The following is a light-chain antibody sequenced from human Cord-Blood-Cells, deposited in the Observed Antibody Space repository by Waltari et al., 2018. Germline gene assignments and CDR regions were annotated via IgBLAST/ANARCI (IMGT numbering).Light chain of an antibody. V-gene: IGKV1-39*01. Sequence: DIQMTQSPSSLSASVGDRETITFRASQSISSYLNWYQQTPGKAPKLLIYAASSLQSGVPSRFSGSESGTEFTLTISSLQPEDFATYYCQHSYSTPYTFGQGTKLEIK. CDR2: AAS. CDR3: QHSYSTPYT. J-gene: IGKJ2*01. CDR1: QSISSY.